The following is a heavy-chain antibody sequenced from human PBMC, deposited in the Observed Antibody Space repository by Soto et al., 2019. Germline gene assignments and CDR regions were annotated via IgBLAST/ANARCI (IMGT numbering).Heavy chain of an antibody. Sequence: QLQLRELGPGLVKPSETLSLTCTVSGGSIGYSNYYWGWIRQPPGKALEWIGTIYYSGSTYYNPSLKSRVTMSVDTSKNQFSLKLTSVAAADTAVYYCAKLVVPTSSWFDPWGQGTLVTVSS. CDR3: AKLVVPTSSWFDP. J-gene: IGHJ5*02. CDR2: IYYSGST. CDR1: GGSIGYSNYY. D-gene: IGHD2-21*01. V-gene: IGHV4-39*01.